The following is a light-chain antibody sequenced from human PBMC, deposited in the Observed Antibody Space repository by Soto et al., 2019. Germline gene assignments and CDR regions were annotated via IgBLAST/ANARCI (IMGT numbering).Light chain of an antibody. V-gene: IGKV1-5*03. CDR1: QNINSW. Sequence: DIQMTQSPSTLSASVGDRVTITCRASQNINSWLAWYQQKPVKAPKLLIYKASRLQSGVPSRFSGTEPGTEFTLTISSLQPDACATYYCEQFDSYPYTFGQGTHLEI. J-gene: IGKJ2*01. CDR3: EQFDSYPYT. CDR2: KAS.